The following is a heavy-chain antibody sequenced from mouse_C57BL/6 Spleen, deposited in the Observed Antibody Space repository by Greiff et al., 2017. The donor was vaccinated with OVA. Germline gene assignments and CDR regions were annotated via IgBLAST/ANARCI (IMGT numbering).Heavy chain of an antibody. D-gene: IGHD4-1*01. CDR3: ARRENWDGAFDY. J-gene: IGHJ2*01. V-gene: IGHV1-26*01. Sequence: VQLQQSGPELVKPGASVKISCKASGYTFTDYYMNWVKQSHGKSLEWIGDINPNNGGTSYNQKFKGKATLTVDKSSSTAYMELRSLTSEDSAVYYCARRENWDGAFDYWGKGTTLTVSS. CDR1: GYTFTDYY. CDR2: INPNNGGT.